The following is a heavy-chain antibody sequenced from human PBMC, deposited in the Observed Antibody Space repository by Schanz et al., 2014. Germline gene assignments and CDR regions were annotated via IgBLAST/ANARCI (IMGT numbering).Heavy chain of an antibody. CDR3: ARGRTFDY. CDR1: GYTFTRSG. V-gene: IGHV1-18*01. J-gene: IGHJ4*02. CDR2: ISAYTNNT. Sequence: QVQLVQSGGEVKTPGASVKVSCKASGYTFTRSGISWVRQAPGQGLEWMGWISAYTNNTNYAQKVQGRVTMTTDTSTGTAYMELRSLRSDDTAVYYCARGRTFDYWGQGTLXTVSS.